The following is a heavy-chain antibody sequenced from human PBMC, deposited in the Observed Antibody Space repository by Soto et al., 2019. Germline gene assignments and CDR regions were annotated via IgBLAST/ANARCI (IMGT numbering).Heavy chain of an antibody. CDR2: VSASGSIT. D-gene: IGHD2-15*01. Sequence: PVGSLRLSCAAPGFTFSSYDMNWVRQAPGKGLEWVSGVSASGSITSYADSAKGRFTISRDNAKNTVFLQMTGLRAEDTAVYFCAKGDCSGGRCYRGFDYWGQGTLVTVS. J-gene: IGHJ4*02. V-gene: IGHV3-23*01. CDR1: GFTFSSYD. CDR3: AKGDCSGGRCYRGFDY.